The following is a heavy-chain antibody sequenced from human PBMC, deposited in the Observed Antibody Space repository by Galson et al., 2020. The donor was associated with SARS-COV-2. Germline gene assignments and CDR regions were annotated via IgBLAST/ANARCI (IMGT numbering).Heavy chain of an antibody. J-gene: IGHJ4*02. CDR2: INPNSGGT. Sequence: ASVKVSCKASDYTFTDYNIHWVRQVPGQGLEWMGWINPNSGGTNSAQMFQGRVTMTSDTSITTAYMELGRLTSDDVAGYYCARRNTNSWRDGDWGQGALGTV. V-gene: IGHV1-2*02. CDR1: DYTFTDYN. CDR3: ARRNTNSWRDGD. D-gene: IGHD6-13*01.